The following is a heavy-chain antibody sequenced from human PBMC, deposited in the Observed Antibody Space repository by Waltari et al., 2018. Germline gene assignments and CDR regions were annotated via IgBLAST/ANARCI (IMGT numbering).Heavy chain of an antibody. CDR3: ARQSRSSDWYDY. D-gene: IGHD3-9*01. J-gene: IGHJ4*02. V-gene: IGHV5-51*01. Sequence: EVPLVQSGVVVNKPGASLQISCLGSGNTFSPCWIAWGRQVPGKGLEWVGIIYPGDSETRYSPSFQGQVTMAVDKSATTAYLQWTNMKASDTAMYYCARQSRSSDWYDYWGQGTLITVSS. CDR1: GNTFSPCW. CDR2: IYPGDSET.